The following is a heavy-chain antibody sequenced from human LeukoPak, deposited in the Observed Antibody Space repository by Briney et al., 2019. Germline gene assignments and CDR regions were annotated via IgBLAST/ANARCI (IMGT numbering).Heavy chain of an antibody. D-gene: IGHD3-22*01. Sequence: PGGSLRLSCEASGFTFSSYWMSWVRQAPGKGLEWVSTISGSGGSTYYADSVKGRFTISRDNSKNTLYLQMNSLRAEDTAVYYCAKGVTMIVVVPYFDYWGQGTLVTVSS. CDR1: GFTFSSYW. J-gene: IGHJ4*02. CDR3: AKGVTMIVVVPYFDY. V-gene: IGHV3-23*01. CDR2: ISGSGGST.